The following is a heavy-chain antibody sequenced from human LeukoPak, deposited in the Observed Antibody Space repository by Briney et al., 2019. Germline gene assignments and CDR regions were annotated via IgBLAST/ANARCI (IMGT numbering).Heavy chain of an antibody. CDR3: AKDYPTYYYDSSGLEYFQH. D-gene: IGHD3-22*01. CDR1: GFTFSSYS. V-gene: IGHV3-48*01. CDR2: ISSSSSTI. Sequence: GGSLRLSCAASGFTFSSYSMNWVRQAPGKGLEWVSYISSSSSTIYYADSVKGRFTISRDNSKNTLYLQMNSLRAEDTAVYYCAKDYPTYYYDSSGLEYFQHWGQGTLVTVSS. J-gene: IGHJ1*01.